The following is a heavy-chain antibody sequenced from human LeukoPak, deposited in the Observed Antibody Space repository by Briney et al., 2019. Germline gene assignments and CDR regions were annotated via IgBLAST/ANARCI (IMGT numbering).Heavy chain of an antibody. V-gene: IGHV4-38-2*01. J-gene: IGHJ4*02. Sequence: PSETLSLTCAVSGYSISSGNYWGWIRQPPGKGLEWIGTISYSGTTYYNPSLKSRVTISLDASKNQFSLKLSSVTAADTAVCYCARARFDYWGQGTLVTVSS. CDR1: GYSISSGNY. CDR2: ISYSGTT. CDR3: ARARFDY. D-gene: IGHD6-6*01.